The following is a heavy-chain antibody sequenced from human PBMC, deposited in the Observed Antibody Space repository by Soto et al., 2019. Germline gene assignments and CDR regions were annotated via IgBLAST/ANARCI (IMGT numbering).Heavy chain of an antibody. J-gene: IGHJ5*02. Sequence: SETLSLTCSVSGDSVSSGAYYWSWIRQPPGKGLEWIGYVYYSGSTSYNPSLETGVTISVDTSKNQFSLKLTSVTPADTAIYYVARGKRSTSMLERWGKGSLVPVSS. CDR3: ARGKRSTSMLER. CDR1: GDSVSSGAYY. V-gene: IGHV4-61*08. D-gene: IGHD2-8*01. CDR2: VYYSGST.